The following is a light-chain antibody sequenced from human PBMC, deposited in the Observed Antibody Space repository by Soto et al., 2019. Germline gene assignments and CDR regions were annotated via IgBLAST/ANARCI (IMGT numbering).Light chain of an antibody. CDR3: SSFTSSSTLGV. V-gene: IGLV2-14*01. J-gene: IGLJ3*02. Sequence: QSALTQPASVSGPPGQSITISCTGTSSDVGDYNYVSWYQQHPGKAPKLMIYDVSNRPSGVSNRFSGSKSGNTASLTISGLQAEDEADYYCSSFTSSSTLGVFGGGTKLTVL. CDR2: DVS. CDR1: SSDVGDYNY.